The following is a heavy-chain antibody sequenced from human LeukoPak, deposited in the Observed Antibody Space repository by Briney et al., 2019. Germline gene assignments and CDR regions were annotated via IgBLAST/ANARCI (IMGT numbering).Heavy chain of an antibody. CDR2: IYYSGST. CDR3: ARDTDLFTDY. J-gene: IGHJ4*02. CDR1: GGPISSGGYY. V-gene: IGHV4-31*03. Sequence: SETLSLTCTVSGGPISSGGYYWSWIRQHPGKGLEWIGYIYYSGSTYYNPSLKSRVTISVDTSKNQFSLKLSSVTAADTAVYYCARDTDLFTDYWGQGTLVTVSS. D-gene: IGHD2-21*01.